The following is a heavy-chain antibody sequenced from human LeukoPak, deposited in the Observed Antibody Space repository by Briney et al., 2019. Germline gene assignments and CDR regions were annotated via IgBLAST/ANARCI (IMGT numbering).Heavy chain of an antibody. D-gene: IGHD2-21*02. J-gene: IGHJ4*01. Sequence: SETLSLTCTVSGGSISSYYWSWIRQPPGKGLEWIGYIYSSGSTNYNPPLKSRITISADTSKNQFSLKLSSVTAADTAVYYCARFAYCGGHCWYYFDYWGQGSLVTVSS. CDR2: IYSSGST. CDR1: GGSISSYY. V-gene: IGHV4-59*01. CDR3: ARFAYCGGHCWYYFDY.